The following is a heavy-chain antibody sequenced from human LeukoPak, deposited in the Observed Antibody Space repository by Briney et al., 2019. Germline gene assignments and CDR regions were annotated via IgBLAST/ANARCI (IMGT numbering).Heavy chain of an antibody. Sequence: GRSLRLSCAASGFSFSSYAMHWFRQAPGKGLEWMALISYDASIIYYADSVKGRFTISRDNSKNTLYLQMNSLRAEDTAVYYCASQKVDTAMVMPDYWGQGTLVTVSS. CDR2: ISYDASII. D-gene: IGHD5-18*01. CDR1: GFSFSSYA. V-gene: IGHV3-30*04. J-gene: IGHJ4*02. CDR3: ASQKVDTAMVMPDY.